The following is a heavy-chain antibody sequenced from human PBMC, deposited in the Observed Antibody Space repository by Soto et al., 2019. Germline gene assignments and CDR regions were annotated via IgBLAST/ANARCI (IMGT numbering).Heavy chain of an antibody. CDR3: ARDLRRDGYNSRDAI. V-gene: IGHV1-3*04. J-gene: IGHJ3*02. Sequence: ASVKVSCKASGSTHWVRQAPGVRLEWVGRVNIANGNTKYSHKFQGRVTFTTDTCAATGDMDMSSLRSEDTAVYYCARDLRRDGYNSRDAIWGQGTMVTVSS. D-gene: IGHD5-12*01. CDR2: VNIANGNT. CDR1: GST.